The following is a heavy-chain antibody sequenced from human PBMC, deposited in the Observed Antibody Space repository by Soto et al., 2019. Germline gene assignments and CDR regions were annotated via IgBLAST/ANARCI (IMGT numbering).Heavy chain of an antibody. V-gene: IGHV4-31*03. J-gene: IGHJ6*02. CDR1: GGSIGSGGYY. CDR2: IYYSGST. D-gene: IGHD3-10*01. CDR3: ARMGAKYYGSGSYYHLYYYYGMDV. Sequence: PXETRSLACTVSGGSIGSGGYYWSWIRQHPGKGLEWIGYIYYSGSTYYNPSLKSRVTISVDTSKNQFSLKLSSVTAADTAVYYCARMGAKYYGSGSYYHLYYYYGMDVWGQGPTVTVSS.